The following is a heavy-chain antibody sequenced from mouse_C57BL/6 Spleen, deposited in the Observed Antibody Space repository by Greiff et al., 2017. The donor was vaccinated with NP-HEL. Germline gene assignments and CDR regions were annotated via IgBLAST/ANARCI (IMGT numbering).Heavy chain of an antibody. V-gene: IGHV5-17*01. CDR3: AKRGLLLRDSSYAMDY. J-gene: IGHJ4*01. Sequence: DVMLVESGGGLVKPGGSLKLSCAASGFTFSDYGMHWVRQAPEKGLEWVAYISSGSSTIYYADTVKGRFTISRDNAKNTLFLQMTSLRSEDTGMYYCAKRGLLLRDSSYAMDYWGQGTSVTVSS. D-gene: IGHD1-1*01. CDR2: ISSGSSTI. CDR1: GFTFSDYG.